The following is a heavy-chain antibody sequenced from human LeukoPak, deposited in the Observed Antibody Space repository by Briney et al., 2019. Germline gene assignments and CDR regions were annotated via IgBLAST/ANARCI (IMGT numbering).Heavy chain of an antibody. CDR1: GFTFSSYG. J-gene: IGHJ6*04. V-gene: IGHV3-30*18. Sequence: GGSLRLSCAASGFTFSSYGMHWVRQAPGKGLEWVAVISYDGSNKYYADSVKGRFTVSRDNSKNTLYLQMNSLRAEDTAVYYCAKMGVPAAIYYYGMDVWGKGTTVTVSS. CDR2: ISYDGSNK. D-gene: IGHD2-2*01. CDR3: AKMGVPAAIYYYGMDV.